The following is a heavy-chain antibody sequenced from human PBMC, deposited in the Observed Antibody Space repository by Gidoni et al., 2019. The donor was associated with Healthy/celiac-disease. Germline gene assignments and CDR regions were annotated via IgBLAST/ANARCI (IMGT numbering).Heavy chain of an antibody. CDR3: ASSWVYEGLFDY. Sequence: EVQLVESGGGLVQPGGSLRLSCGASGFTFSSYSMHWVRQAPGRGLEWVSYISSSISTIYYADSVKGRFTISRDNAKNSLYLQMNSLRDEDTAVYYCASSWVYEGLFDYWGQGTLVTVSS. V-gene: IGHV3-48*02. D-gene: IGHD2-8*01. CDR1: GFTFSSYS. CDR2: ISSSISTI. J-gene: IGHJ4*02.